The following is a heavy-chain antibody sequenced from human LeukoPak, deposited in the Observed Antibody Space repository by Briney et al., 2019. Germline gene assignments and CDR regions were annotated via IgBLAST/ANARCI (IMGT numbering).Heavy chain of an antibody. D-gene: IGHD4-23*01. CDR1: GFTFSGYA. Sequence: GGSLRLSCAASGFTFSGYAMSWVRQAPGKGLEWVSGISGRGDNTYYADSVKGRFTISRDNSKNTLRLQMNSLRDEDTAVCYCAKRVQGNTGPFHCWGQGTLASVSS. V-gene: IGHV3-23*01. J-gene: IGHJ4*02. CDR3: AKRVQGNTGPFHC. CDR2: ISGRGDNT.